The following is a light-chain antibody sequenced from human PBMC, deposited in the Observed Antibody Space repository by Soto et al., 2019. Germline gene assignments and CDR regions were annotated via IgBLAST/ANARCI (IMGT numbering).Light chain of an antibody. V-gene: IGKV3-20*01. CDR2: GVS. Sequence: ELVLTQSPGTLSLSPGGRATLSCRASQSLSSRNLAWYQQKPGQAPRPLIYGVSSRATGIPDRFSGSGSGTDFTLTISRLEPEDFAVYYCQQYDSSPRTFGQGTKVEIK. CDR3: QQYDSSPRT. J-gene: IGKJ1*01. CDR1: QSLSSRN.